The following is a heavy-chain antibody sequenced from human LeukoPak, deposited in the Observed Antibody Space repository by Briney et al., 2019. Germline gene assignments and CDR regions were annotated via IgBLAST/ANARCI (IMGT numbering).Heavy chain of an antibody. V-gene: IGHV1-8*01. CDR3: ARVSGYCSGTNCYYHYGMDV. CDR2: MNPKSGNT. Sequence: ASVKVSCKAPGYTLTSYDINWVRQATGQGLEWMGWMNPKSGNTGYAQKFQGRVTMTRNTSLSTAYMELSSLRSEDTAVYYCARVSGYCSGTNCYYHYGMDVWGQGTTVTVSS. CDR1: GYTLTSYD. J-gene: IGHJ6*02. D-gene: IGHD2-2*01.